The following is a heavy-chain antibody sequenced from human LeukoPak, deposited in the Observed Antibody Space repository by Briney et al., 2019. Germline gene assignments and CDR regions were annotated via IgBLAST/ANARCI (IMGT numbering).Heavy chain of an antibody. Sequence: TGGSLRLSCAASGFTFSSYEMNWVRQAPGKGREWGSYISSSGSTIYYADSVKGRFISSRDNTKNSLYLQMNSLRAEDTAIYYCARDLRIVSGSYLDYWGQGTLVTVSS. V-gene: IGHV3-48*03. D-gene: IGHD1-26*01. CDR3: ARDLRIVSGSYLDY. J-gene: IGHJ4*02. CDR1: GFTFSSYE. CDR2: ISSSGSTI.